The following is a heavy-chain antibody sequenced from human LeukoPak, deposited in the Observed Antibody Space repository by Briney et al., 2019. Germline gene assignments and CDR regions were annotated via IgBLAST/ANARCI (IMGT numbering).Heavy chain of an antibody. D-gene: IGHD2-8*01. V-gene: IGHV3-23*01. J-gene: IGHJ4*02. Sequence: GGSLRLSCTASGFTFSSYAMSWVRQAPGKGLQWVSAISGSGGDTYDADSVKGRFTISRDNSKNTLYLQMNSLRAEDTAVYYCAKDTSVARYCTNDICSPFDYWGQGTLVNVSS. CDR1: GFTFSSYA. CDR2: ISGSGGDT. CDR3: AKDTSVARYCTNDICSPFDY.